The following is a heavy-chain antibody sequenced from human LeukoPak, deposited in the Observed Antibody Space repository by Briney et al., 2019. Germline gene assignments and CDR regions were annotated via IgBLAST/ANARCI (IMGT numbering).Heavy chain of an antibody. Sequence: SETLSLTCNMSRGSMSFYYWNWIRQPAGKGLEWIGSIDTSRQTSYNPSLKNRVTISVDKSKNQVSLELRSVTVADTAVYYCARDDPPIESGSYLGVWYFDLWGRGTLVTISS. J-gene: IGHJ2*01. CDR2: IDTSRQT. V-gene: IGHV4-4*07. CDR1: RGSMSFYY. CDR3: ARDDPPIESGSYLGVWYFDL. D-gene: IGHD1-26*01.